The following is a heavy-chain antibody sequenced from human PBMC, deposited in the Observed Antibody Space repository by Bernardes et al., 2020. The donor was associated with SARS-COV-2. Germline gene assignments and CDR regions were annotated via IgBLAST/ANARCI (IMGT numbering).Heavy chain of an antibody. CDR1: GYSFTSYW. CDR2: IDPSDSYT. V-gene: IGHV5-10-1*01. CDR3: ARHYIVVVTANYGMDV. Sequence: GESLKISCKGSGYSFTSYWISWVRQMPGKGLEWMGRIDPSDSYTNYSPSFQGHVTISADKSISTAYLQWSSLKASDTAMYYCARHYIVVVTANYGMDVWGQGTTVTVSS. D-gene: IGHD2-21*02. J-gene: IGHJ6*02.